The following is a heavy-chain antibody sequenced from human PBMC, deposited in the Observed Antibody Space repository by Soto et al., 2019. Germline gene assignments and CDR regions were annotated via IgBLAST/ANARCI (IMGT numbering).Heavy chain of an antibody. D-gene: IGHD1-1*01. Sequence: QVQLVESGGGVVQPGRSLRLSCAASAFTFSSYGMHWVRQAPGKGLEWVAVIWYDGSNKYYADSVKGRFTISRDNSKNTLYLQMNSLRAEDTAVYYCARGSPRNTDFDYWGQGTLVTVSS. CDR3: ARGSPRNTDFDY. J-gene: IGHJ4*02. V-gene: IGHV3-33*01. CDR1: AFTFSSYG. CDR2: IWYDGSNK.